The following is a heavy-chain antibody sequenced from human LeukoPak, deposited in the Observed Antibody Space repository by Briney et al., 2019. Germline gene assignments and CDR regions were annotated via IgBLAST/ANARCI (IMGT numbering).Heavy chain of an antibody. V-gene: IGHV3-30-3*01. CDR2: ISYDGSNK. J-gene: IGHJ4*02. Sequence: PGGSLRLSCAASGFAFSDYAMHWVRQAPGKGLEWVAVISYDGSNKYYADSVKGRFTISRENSKNTLYLQMNSLRRGDTAVYYCARDENTVATGPDYWGQGTLVTVSS. CDR1: GFAFSDYA. D-gene: IGHD5-12*01. CDR3: ARDENTVATGPDY.